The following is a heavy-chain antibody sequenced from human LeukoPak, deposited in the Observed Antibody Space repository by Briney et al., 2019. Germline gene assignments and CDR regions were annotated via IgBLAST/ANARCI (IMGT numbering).Heavy chain of an antibody. D-gene: IGHD6-19*01. CDR2: ISRGGNTI. V-gene: IGHV3-11*01. CDR3: ARELTVAGHYMDV. CDR1: GFTFSDYY. Sequence: PGGSLRLSCAAPGFTFSDYYMSWIRQAPGKGLEWVSYISRGGNTIYYADSVKGRFIISRDNAKNSLYLQMNSLRAEDTAVYYCARELTVAGHYMDVWGKGTTVTVSS. J-gene: IGHJ6*03.